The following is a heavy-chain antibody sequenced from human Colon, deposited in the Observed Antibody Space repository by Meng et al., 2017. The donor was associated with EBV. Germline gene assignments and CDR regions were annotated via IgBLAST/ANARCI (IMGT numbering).Heavy chain of an antibody. CDR3: ARASYGSVSPLGESWFDP. J-gene: IGHJ5*02. CDR1: AGSISIGGSY. D-gene: IGHD3-10*01. Sequence: HLQGSGPGRVKPSQTLPLTCTVSAGSISIGGSYWSWIRQHPGKGLEWIGYIHSSGSTYYNPSLRSRLTISVDTSKNQFSLKLSSVTAADTAVYYCARASYGSVSPLGESWFDPWGQGTLVTVSS. V-gene: IGHV4-31*03. CDR2: IHSSGST.